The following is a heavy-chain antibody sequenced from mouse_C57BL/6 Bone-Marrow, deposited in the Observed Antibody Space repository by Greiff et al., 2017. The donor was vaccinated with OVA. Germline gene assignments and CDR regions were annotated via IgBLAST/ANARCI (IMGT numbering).Heavy chain of an antibody. CDR1: GFNIKDYY. Sequence: EVQLQQSGAELVKPGASVKLSCTASGFNIKDYYMHWVKQRTEQGLEWIGRIDPEDGENKYAPKFQGKATITADTTSNTAYLQLSILTSEDTAVYYCARYGYYRYFDVWGTGTTVTVSS. V-gene: IGHV14-2*01. J-gene: IGHJ1*03. CDR3: ARYGYYRYFDV. CDR2: IDPEDGEN. D-gene: IGHD2-2*01.